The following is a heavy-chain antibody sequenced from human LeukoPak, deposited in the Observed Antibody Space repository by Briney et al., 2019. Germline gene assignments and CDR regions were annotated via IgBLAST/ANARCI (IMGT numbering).Heavy chain of an antibody. CDR1: GYTFTGYY. CDR2: INPNSGGT. D-gene: IGHD3-22*01. Sequence: PGASVKVSCKASGYTFTGYYMHWVRQAPGQGLEWMGWINPNSGGTNYAQKFQGRVTMTRDTSISTAYLDLSSLRSDDTAVYYCARGAVVITTGPLGYWGQGTLVTVSS. J-gene: IGHJ4*02. CDR3: ARGAVVITTGPLGY. V-gene: IGHV1-2*02.